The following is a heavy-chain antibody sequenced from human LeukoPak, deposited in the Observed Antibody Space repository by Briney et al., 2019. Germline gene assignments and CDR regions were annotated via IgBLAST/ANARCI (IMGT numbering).Heavy chain of an antibody. CDR1: GGSFSGYY. J-gene: IGHJ6*02. Sequence: PSETLSLTCTVYGGSFSGYYWSWIRQSPGKGLEWSGEITHSGSTNYNPSLKSRVTISMDTSKNQFFLKVTSVTAAATAVDYCARGPAPPNPYHYYGMDVWGQGTTVTVSS. CDR2: ITHSGST. CDR3: ARGPAPPNPYHYYGMDV. V-gene: IGHV4-34*01. D-gene: IGHD1-14*01.